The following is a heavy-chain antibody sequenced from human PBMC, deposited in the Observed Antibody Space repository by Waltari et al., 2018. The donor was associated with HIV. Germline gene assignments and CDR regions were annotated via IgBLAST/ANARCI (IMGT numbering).Heavy chain of an antibody. V-gene: IGHV2-5*02. J-gene: IGHJ4*02. Sequence: QITLKESGPTLVKPTQTLTLTCTFSGFSLTTSGVGVGWIRQPPGKALELLALIFWDDDKRYSPSLKSRLTITKDTSKNQVVLIMANMDPVDTATYYCVYRLLGPFDYWGQGTLVTVSS. CDR3: VYRLLGPFDY. CDR2: IFWDDDK. CDR1: GFSLTTSGVG.